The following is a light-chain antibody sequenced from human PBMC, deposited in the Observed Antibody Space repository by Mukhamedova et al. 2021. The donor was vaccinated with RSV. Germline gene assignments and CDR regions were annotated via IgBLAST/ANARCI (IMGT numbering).Light chain of an antibody. CDR3: QQSFHTIRT. CDR2: GAS. V-gene: IGKV1-39*01. Sequence: WYQRRVHGKAPKLLIYGASRLQSGVPSRFSGSGSGTDFTLTINGLKPAERATYYGQQSFHTIRTFGQGTDVEIK. J-gene: IGKJ1*01.